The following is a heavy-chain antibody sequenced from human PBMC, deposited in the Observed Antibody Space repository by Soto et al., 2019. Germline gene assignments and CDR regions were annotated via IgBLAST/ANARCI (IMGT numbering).Heavy chain of an antibody. D-gene: IGHD6-6*01. CDR1: GFTFSSYW. CDR2: IKQDGSEK. J-gene: IGHJ6*03. CDR3: ARGIAARPEWVYYYYMDV. V-gene: IGHV3-7*01. Sequence: PGGSLRLSCAASGFTFSSYWMSWVRQAPGKGLEWVANIKQDGSEKYYVDSVKGRFTISRDNAKNSLYLQMNSLRAEDTAVYYCARGIAARPEWVYYYYMDVWGKGTTVTVS.